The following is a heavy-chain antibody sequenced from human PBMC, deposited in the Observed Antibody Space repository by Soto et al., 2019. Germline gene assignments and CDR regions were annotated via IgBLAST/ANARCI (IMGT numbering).Heavy chain of an antibody. V-gene: IGHV3-53*01. CDR1: GFTVSFNY. Sequence: GGSLRLSCAASGFTVSFNYMSWVRQAPGKGLEWVSVMYSGGSTYYADSVKGRFTISRDNSKNTLYLQMNSLRAEDTAVYYCAKVSPSGYYCYWGQGTLVTVSS. CDR2: MYSGGST. D-gene: IGHD3-22*01. J-gene: IGHJ4*02. CDR3: AKVSPSGYYCY.